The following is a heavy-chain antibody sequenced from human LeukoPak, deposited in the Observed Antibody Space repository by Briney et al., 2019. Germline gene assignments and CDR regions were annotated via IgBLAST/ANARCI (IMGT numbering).Heavy chain of an antibody. D-gene: IGHD2-21*02. CDR3: ARGKGPATALS. Sequence: SETLSLTCAVYGGSFSGYYWNWIRQPPGKGLEWIGEINHSGSTNYNPSLKSRVTISVDTSKNQFSLKLSSVTAADTAVYYCARGKGPATALSWGQGTLVTVSS. CDR1: GGSFSGYY. J-gene: IGHJ5*02. V-gene: IGHV4-34*01. CDR2: INHSGST.